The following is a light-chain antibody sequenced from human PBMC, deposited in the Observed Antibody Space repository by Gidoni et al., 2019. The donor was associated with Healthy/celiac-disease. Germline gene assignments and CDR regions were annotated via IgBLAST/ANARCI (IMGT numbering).Light chain of an antibody. Sequence: SYELTQPPSVSVSPGQTASITCSGDRLGDKYACWYQQKPGQSPMLVIYQGSKRPPGTPERFSGSSSGKTATLTISGTQAMDEADYYCQAWDSSTVVFGGGTKLTVL. CDR1: RLGDKY. J-gene: IGLJ2*01. CDR3: QAWDSSTVV. CDR2: QGS. V-gene: IGLV3-1*01.